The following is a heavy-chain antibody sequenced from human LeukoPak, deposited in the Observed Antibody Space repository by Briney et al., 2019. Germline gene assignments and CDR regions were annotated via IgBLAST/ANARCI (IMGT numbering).Heavy chain of an antibody. J-gene: IGHJ3*02. CDR3: VRESRLYYQILTGYDQSYAFDI. CDR1: GGSISSYY. CDR2: IYNSGST. D-gene: IGHD3-9*01. V-gene: IGHV4-59*01. Sequence: PSETLSLTCTVSGGSISSYYWTWIRQPPQKGLEWMGYIYNSGSTNYNPSLKRRVTISVDTSKNQISLKLRSVTAADTAVYYCVRESRLYYQILTGYDQSYAFDIWGQGTMVTVSS.